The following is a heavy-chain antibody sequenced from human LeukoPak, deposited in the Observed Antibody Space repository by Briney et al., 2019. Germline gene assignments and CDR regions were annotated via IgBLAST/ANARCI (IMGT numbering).Heavy chain of an antibody. J-gene: IGHJ4*02. Sequence: GGSLRLSCVASGFTFSTYSMNWVRQAPGKGLEWVSSISSSGTYIYYADSVRGRFTISRDNAKNSLYLQMHSLRAEDTAVYYCARDRSGWSFDYWGQGTLVTVSS. D-gene: IGHD6-19*01. CDR2: ISSSGTYI. CDR3: ARDRSGWSFDY. CDR1: GFTFSTYS. V-gene: IGHV3-21*01.